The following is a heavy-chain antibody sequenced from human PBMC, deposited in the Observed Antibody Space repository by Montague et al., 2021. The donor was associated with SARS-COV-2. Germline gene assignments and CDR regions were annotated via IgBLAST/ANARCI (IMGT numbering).Heavy chain of an antibody. J-gene: IGHJ4*02. D-gene: IGHD3-9*01. V-gene: IGHV4-59*08. CDR1: GGSISSYY. CDR3: ARIGLRYFDWLLLGEGYFDY. CDR2: IYYSGST. Sequence: SETLSLTCTVSGGSISSYYWSWIRQPPGKGLEWIGYIYYSGSTNYNPSLKSRVTISVDTSKNQFSLKLSSVTAADTAVYYCARIGLRYFDWLLLGEGYFDYWGQGTLVTVSS.